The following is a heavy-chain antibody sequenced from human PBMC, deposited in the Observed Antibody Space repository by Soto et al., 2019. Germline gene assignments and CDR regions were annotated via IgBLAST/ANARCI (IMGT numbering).Heavy chain of an antibody. CDR2: INDDGRGT. CDR3: VRNRFTNTYYYDSSGQDY. V-gene: IGHV3-74*01. J-gene: IGHJ4*02. D-gene: IGHD3-22*01. CDR1: GFIFSSYW. Sequence: GGSLRLSCAASGFIFSSYWMHWVRQAPGKGLVWVSRINDDGRGTNYADSVKGRFTISRDNAKNTLYLQMNSLRAEDTAVYYCVRNRFTNTYYYDSSGQDYWGQGTLVTVSS.